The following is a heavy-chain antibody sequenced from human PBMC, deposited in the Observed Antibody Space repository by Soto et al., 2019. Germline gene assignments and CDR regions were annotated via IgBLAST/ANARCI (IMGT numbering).Heavy chain of an antibody. Sequence: SETLSLTCTFSGGSISNYYWSLIRQPPGKGLEWIGYIYYSGSTNYNPSLKSRVTISVDTSKNQFSLKLSSVTAADTAVYYCAREVVRGVIEAYYYMDVWGKGTTVTVSS. J-gene: IGHJ6*03. V-gene: IGHV4-59*01. CDR1: GGSISNYY. D-gene: IGHD3-10*01. CDR2: IYYSGST. CDR3: AREVVRGVIEAYYYMDV.